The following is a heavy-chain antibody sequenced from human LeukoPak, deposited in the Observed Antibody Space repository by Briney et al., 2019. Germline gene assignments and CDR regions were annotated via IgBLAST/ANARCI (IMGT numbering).Heavy chain of an antibody. CDR3: ARDTSGNYYYMDV. J-gene: IGHJ6*03. V-gene: IGHV1-2*04. Sequence: GASVKVSCKASGYAFTGYYMHWVRQAPGQGLEWMGWINPNSGGTNYAQKFQGWVTMTRDTSISTAYMELSSLRSEDTAVYYCARDTSGNYYYMDVWGKGTTVTVSS. D-gene: IGHD2-2*01. CDR1: GYAFTGYY. CDR2: INPNSGGT.